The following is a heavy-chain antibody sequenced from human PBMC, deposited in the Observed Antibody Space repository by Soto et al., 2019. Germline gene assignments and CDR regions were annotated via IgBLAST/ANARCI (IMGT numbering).Heavy chain of an antibody. J-gene: IGHJ4*02. CDR1: GFTFSSYR. Sequence: ESGGGLVKPGGSLRLSCAASGFTFSSYRMNWVRQAPGKGLEWVSLISSSSSYIYYADSVKGRFTISRDNAKNSLYLQMNSLRAEDTAVYYCARDPSLEWSDSALDYWGQGTLVTVSS. CDR3: ARDPSLEWSDSALDY. V-gene: IGHV3-21*01. D-gene: IGHD3-3*01. CDR2: ISSSSSYI.